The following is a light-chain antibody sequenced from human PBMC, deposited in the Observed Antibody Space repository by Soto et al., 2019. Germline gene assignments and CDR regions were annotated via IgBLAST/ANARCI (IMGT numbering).Light chain of an antibody. J-gene: IGLJ2*01. CDR3: CSYTSSTSLI. V-gene: IGLV2-14*03. CDR1: SSDIGGYNY. CDR2: DVN. Sequence: QSALTQPASVSGSPGQSITISCTGTSSDIGGYNYVSWYQQHPGKVPKLLIFDVNNRPSGVSDRFSGSKSGNTASLTITGLQAEDEAEYYCCSYTSSTSLIFGGGTKLTVL.